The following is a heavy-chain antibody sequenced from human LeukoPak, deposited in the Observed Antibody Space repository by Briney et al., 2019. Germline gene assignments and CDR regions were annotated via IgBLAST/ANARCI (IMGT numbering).Heavy chain of an antibody. CDR2: ISAYNGNT. D-gene: IGHD3-22*01. V-gene: IGHV1-18*01. Sequence: ASVKVSCKASGYTFTSYGISWVRQAPGQGLEWMGWISAYNGNTNYAQKLQGRVTMTTDTSTSTAYMELRSLRSDDTAVYYCAREQYYDSSGYYHGKYYFDYWGQGTLVTVSS. J-gene: IGHJ4*02. CDR3: AREQYYDSSGYYHGKYYFDY. CDR1: GYTFTSYG.